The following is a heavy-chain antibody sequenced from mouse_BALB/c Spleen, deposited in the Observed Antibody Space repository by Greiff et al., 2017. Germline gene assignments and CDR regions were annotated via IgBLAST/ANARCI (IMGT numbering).Heavy chain of an antibody. V-gene: IGHV2-2*02. Sequence: VMLVESGPGLVQPSQSLSITCTVSGFSLTSYGVHWVRQSPGKGLEWLGVIWSGGSTDYNAAFISRLSISKDNSKSQVFFKMNSLQANDTAIYYCARPYGNYMTWFAYWGQGTLVTVSA. CDR2: IWSGGST. CDR3: ARPYGNYMTWFAY. CDR1: GFSLTSYG. J-gene: IGHJ3*01. D-gene: IGHD2-1*01.